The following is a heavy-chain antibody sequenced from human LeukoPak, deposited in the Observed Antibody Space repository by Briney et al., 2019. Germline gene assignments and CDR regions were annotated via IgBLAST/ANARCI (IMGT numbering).Heavy chain of an antibody. V-gene: IGHV4-30-2*01. CDR3: ARATVTRGAYYYYYMDV. Sequence: SETLSLTCTVSGGSISSGGYCWSWIRQPPGKGLEWIGYIYHSGSTYYNPSLKSRVTISVDRSKNQFSLKLSSVTAADTAVYYCARATVTRGAYYYYYMDVWGKGTTVTVSS. CDR2: IYHSGST. D-gene: IGHD4-11*01. CDR1: GGSISSGGYC. J-gene: IGHJ6*03.